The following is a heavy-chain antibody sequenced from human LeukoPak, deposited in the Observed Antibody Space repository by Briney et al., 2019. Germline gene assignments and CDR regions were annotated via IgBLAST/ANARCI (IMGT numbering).Heavy chain of an antibody. J-gene: IGHJ4*02. Sequence: GGSLRLSCAASGFMFSSNWMSWVRLAPGKGLEWVANIKEDGTETYYVDSVKGRFTISRDNAKNSLYLQMNSLRVEDTAVYYCAQSLGLDGEANWGQGTLVTVSS. CDR1: GFMFSSNW. CDR3: AQSLGLDGEAN. D-gene: IGHD2-21*01. V-gene: IGHV3-7*03. CDR2: IKEDGTET.